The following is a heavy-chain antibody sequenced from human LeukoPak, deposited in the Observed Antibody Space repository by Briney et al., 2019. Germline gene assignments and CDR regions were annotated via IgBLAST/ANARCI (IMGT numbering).Heavy chain of an antibody. V-gene: IGHV3-66*01. CDR1: GFSVSTNY. CDR2: IFAGDKT. J-gene: IGHJ6*02. Sequence: GGSLRLSCAAFGFSVSTNYMSWVRQAPGKGLERVSVIFAGDKTYYPDSVKGRFTISRDNAKNSLYLQMNSLRAEDTAVYYCARDLCGSGSYNYYYGMDVWGQGTTVTVSS. D-gene: IGHD3-10*01. CDR3: ARDLCGSGSYNYYYGMDV.